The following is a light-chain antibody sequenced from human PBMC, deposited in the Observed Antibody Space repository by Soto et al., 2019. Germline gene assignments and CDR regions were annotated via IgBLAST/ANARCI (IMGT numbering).Light chain of an antibody. V-gene: IGLV8-61*01. J-gene: IGLJ3*02. CDR2: ATT. Sequence: QAVVTHEPSFSVSPGGTVTLTCGLTSGSVSDGNYPSWYQQTPVHAPRTLICATTTPSSGAPDRFSGSTLENKAVLTITGAQADAEADYHCALYLHNGIVLFGGGTTVTVL. CDR1: SGSVSDGNY. CDR3: ALYLHNGIVL.